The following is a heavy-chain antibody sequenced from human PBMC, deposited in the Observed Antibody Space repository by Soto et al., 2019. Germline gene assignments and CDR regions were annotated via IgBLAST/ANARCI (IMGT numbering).Heavy chain of an antibody. CDR2: INAGNGNT. V-gene: IGHV1-3*01. CDR3: AREHDYWSNYCFDY. CDR1: GDTFSSYS. J-gene: IGHJ4*02. D-gene: IGHD3-3*01. Sequence: QVQLVQSGAEVKKPGASLKVSCEASGDTFSSYSIHWVRQAPGQRLEWMGWINAGNGNTKYSQKVQGRVTITRDTSASTTYMELSSLTSEDTAVYYCAREHDYWSNYCFDYWGQGTLVTVSS.